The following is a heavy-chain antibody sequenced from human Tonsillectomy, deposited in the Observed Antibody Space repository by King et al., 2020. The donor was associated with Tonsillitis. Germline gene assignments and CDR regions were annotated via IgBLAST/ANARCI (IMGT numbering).Heavy chain of an antibody. J-gene: IGHJ4*02. V-gene: IGHV3-74*01. CDR3: AKNWGLWF. CDR2: INSDGDST. CDR1: GFTFSGYW. D-gene: IGHD3-10*01. Sequence: EVQLVEFGGGLVQPGGSLRLSCAASGFTFSGYWMHWVRQAPGKGLVWVSRINSDGDSTDYADSVKGRFTISRDNAKDTLFLQMNSLRAEDTAVYYCAKNWGLWFGGQGTLVTVSS.